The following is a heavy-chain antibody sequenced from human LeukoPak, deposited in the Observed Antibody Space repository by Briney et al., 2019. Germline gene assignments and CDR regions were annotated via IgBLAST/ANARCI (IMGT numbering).Heavy chain of an antibody. Sequence: GGSLRLSCAASGFTFSSYAMSWVRQAPGRGLEWVSAISGSGGSTYYADSVKGRFTISRDNSKNTLYLQMNSLRAEDTAVYYCARAVTSTEGYWGQGTLVTVSS. CDR3: ARAVTSTEGY. D-gene: IGHD4-17*01. CDR1: GFTFSSYA. CDR2: ISGSGGST. V-gene: IGHV3-23*01. J-gene: IGHJ1*01.